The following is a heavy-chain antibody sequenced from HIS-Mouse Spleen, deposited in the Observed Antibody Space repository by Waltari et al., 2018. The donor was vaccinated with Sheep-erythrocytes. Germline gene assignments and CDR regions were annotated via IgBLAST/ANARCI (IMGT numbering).Heavy chain of an antibody. D-gene: IGHD2-21*02. CDR2: IDPGDPDT. J-gene: IGHJ4*02. CDR3: ARSPSRLVVVTATLDY. V-gene: IGHV5-51*01. Sequence: EVQLVQSGAEVKKPGESLKISCKGSGYSFTSYWIGWVRQMPGKGLEWMGIIDPGDPDTRYSPSFQGQVTISADKSISTAYLQWSSLKASDTAMYYCARSPSRLVVVTATLDYWGQGTLVTVSS. CDR1: GYSFTSYW.